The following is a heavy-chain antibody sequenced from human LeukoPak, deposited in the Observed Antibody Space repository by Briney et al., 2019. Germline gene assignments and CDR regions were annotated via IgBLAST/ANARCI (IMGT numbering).Heavy chain of an antibody. D-gene: IGHD6-13*01. CDR2: ISYDGSNT. CDR3: ARFIAAPYYFDY. Sequence: GGSLRLSCAASGFTFSRHGMHWVRQAPGKGLEWVTIISYDGSNTYYADSVKGRFTISRDNAKNSLYLQMNSLRAEDTAVYYCARFIAAPYYFDYWGRGTLVTVSS. J-gene: IGHJ4*02. V-gene: IGHV3-30*03. CDR1: GFTFSRHG.